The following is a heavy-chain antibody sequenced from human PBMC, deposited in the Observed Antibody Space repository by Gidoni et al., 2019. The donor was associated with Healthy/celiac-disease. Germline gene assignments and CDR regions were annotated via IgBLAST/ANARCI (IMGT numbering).Heavy chain of an antibody. Sequence: EVQLVESGGGLVQPGGSLRLSGAASGFTFSSYEMNWVRQAPGKGLEWVSYISSSGSTIYYADSVKGRFTISRDNAKNSLYLQMNSLRAEDTAVYYCAREGKRPVWSRYYYGMDVWGQGTTVTVSS. CDR2: ISSSGSTI. CDR1: GFTFSSYE. J-gene: IGHJ6*02. V-gene: IGHV3-48*03. D-gene: IGHD6-25*01. CDR3: AREGKRPVWSRYYYGMDV.